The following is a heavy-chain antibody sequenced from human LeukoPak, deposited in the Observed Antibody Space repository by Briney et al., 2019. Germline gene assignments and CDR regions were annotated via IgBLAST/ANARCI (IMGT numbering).Heavy chain of an antibody. CDR3: ATARNFRSEY. J-gene: IGHJ4*02. D-gene: IGHD1-7*01. Sequence: GGSLRLSCAASGFTFSSYGMQWVRHAPGKGLEWVAVIWYDGSNKYCADSVKGRFTVSRDYAKNTLFLQMNNLRTEDTALYFCATARNFRSEYWSQGSLVIVSA. CDR2: IWYDGSNK. V-gene: IGHV3-33*03. CDR1: GFTFSSYG.